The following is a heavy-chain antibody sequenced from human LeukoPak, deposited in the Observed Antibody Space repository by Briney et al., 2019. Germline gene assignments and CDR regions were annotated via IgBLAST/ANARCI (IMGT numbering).Heavy chain of an antibody. V-gene: IGHV3-30*02. D-gene: IGHD3-22*01. Sequence: PGGSLRLSCAASGFTFSSYVMHWVRQAPGKGLEGVAFMSYEGSGKYYADSVKGRFTISRDNSLNTLYLQMNSLRAEHTAAYYCAKLMHDHDRSGFGVDHWGQGTLVTVSS. CDR2: MSYEGSGK. CDR1: GFTFSSYV. CDR3: AKLMHDHDRSGFGVDH. J-gene: IGHJ4*02.